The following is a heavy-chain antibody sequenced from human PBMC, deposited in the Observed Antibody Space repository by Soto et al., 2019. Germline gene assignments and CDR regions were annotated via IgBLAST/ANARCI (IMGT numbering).Heavy chain of an antibody. V-gene: IGHV3-30*18. CDR1: GFTFSSYG. Sequence: QVQLVESGGGVVQAGRSLRLSCAASGFTFSSYGMHWVRQAPGKGLERVAVISYDGSNKDYADSVKGRFTISRDNSKNTLYLQMNSLRAEDTAVYYCAKEGGWQHLLLDWYFDLWGRGTLVTVSS. CDR2: ISYDGSNK. D-gene: IGHD1-26*01. CDR3: AKEGGWQHLLLDWYFDL. J-gene: IGHJ2*01.